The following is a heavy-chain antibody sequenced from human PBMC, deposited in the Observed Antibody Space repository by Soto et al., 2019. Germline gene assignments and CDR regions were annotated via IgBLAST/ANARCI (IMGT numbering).Heavy chain of an antibody. CDR2: IIPIFGTA. CDR3: AKGFGYCTSTSCPLYYYYGMDV. CDR1: GGTFSSYA. J-gene: IGHJ6*02. V-gene: IGHV1-69*13. D-gene: IGHD2-2*03. Sequence: SVKVSCKASGGTFSSYAISWVRQAPGHGLEWMGGIIPIFGTANYAQKFQGRVTITADESTSTAYMELSSLRSEDTAVYYCAKGFGYCTSTSCPLYYYYGMDVWGQGTTVTVSS.